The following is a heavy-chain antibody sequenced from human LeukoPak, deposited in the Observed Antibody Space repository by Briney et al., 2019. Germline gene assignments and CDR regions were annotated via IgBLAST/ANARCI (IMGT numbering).Heavy chain of an antibody. D-gene: IGHD2-2*02. CDR1: GFTFSDYY. CDR3: ARASLGYCSSTSCYTSEDY. CDR2: ISISGSTI. J-gene: IGHJ4*02. V-gene: IGHV3-11*04. Sequence: GGSLRLSCAASGFTFSDYYMSWVRQAPGKGLDWVSYISISGSTIYYADSVKGRFTISRDNAKNSLYLQMNSLRAEDTPVYYCARASLGYCSSTSCYTSEDYWGQGTLVTVSS.